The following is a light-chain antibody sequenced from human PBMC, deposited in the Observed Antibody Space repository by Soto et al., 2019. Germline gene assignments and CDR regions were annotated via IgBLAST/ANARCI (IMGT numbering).Light chain of an antibody. CDR1: QSVSSN. CDR2: GAS. J-gene: IGKJ5*01. CDR3: QQHGSSPIT. Sequence: VMTQSLATPSVSKGERATLSCRASQSVSSNLAWYQQKPGQAPRLLVYGASSRATGIPDRFSGSGSGTDFTLTISRLEPEDFAVYYCQQHGSSPITFGQGRRLAIK. V-gene: IGKV3-20*01.